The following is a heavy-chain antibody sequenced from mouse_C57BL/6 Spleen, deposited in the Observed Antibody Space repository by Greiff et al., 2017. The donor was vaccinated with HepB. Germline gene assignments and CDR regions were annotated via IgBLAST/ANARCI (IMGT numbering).Heavy chain of an antibody. V-gene: IGHV1-54*01. J-gene: IGHJ2*01. CDR3: ARKGYGYYFDY. Sequence: VHLVESGAELVRPGTSVKVSCKASGYAFTNYLIEWVKQRPGQGLEWIGVINPGSGGTNYNEKFKGKATLTADKSSSTAYMQLSSLTSEDSAVYFCARKGYGYYFDYWGQGTTLTVSS. D-gene: IGHD1-1*01. CDR2: INPGSGGT. CDR1: GYAFTNYL.